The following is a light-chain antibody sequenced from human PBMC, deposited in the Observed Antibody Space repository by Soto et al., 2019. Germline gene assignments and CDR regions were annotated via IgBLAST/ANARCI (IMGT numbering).Light chain of an antibody. Sequence: DIQMTQSPSTLSASVGDRVTITCRASQSISSWLAWYQQKPGKAPNLLIYDASTLESGVPSRFSGSGSGTEFTLTISSLQSDDFATYFCQHYNRYSQTFGQGTKVDIK. CDR3: QHYNRYSQT. CDR1: QSISSW. J-gene: IGKJ1*01. CDR2: DAS. V-gene: IGKV1-5*01.